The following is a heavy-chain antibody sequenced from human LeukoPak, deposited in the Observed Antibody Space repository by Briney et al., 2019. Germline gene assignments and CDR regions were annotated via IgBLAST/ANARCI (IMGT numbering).Heavy chain of an antibody. D-gene: IGHD3-22*01. CDR1: GFTFSIYG. CDR2: ITSSSSYI. Sequence: GGSLRLSCAASGFTFSIYGMNWVRQAPGKGLEWVSSITSSSSYIYYADSVKGRFTISRDNAKNSLYLQMNSLRAEDTAVYYCARHVVAVGFDYWGQGTLVTVSS. CDR3: ARHVVAVGFDY. V-gene: IGHV3-21*01. J-gene: IGHJ4*02.